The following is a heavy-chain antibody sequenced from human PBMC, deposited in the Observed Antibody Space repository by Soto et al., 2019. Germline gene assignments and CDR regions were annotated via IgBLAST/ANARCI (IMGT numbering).Heavy chain of an antibody. CDR3: ASLSGGRFLDKGDY. CDR1: NGSFMGYY. V-gene: IGHV4-34*01. D-gene: IGHD3-3*01. Sequence: QVQLHQWGAGLLKPSEILSLTCAVYNGSFMGYYWTWVRQPPGKGLEWIVEINHVGSPNYNPSLKSRVVISIDTSKQQFSLRLNSLTAADTAVYYCASLSGGRFLDKGDYWGQGIQVTVSS. J-gene: IGHJ4*02. CDR2: INHVGSP.